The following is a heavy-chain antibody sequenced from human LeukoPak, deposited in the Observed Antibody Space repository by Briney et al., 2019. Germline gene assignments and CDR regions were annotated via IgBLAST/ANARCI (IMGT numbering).Heavy chain of an antibody. J-gene: IGHJ3*02. Sequence: GGSLRLSCEASRIAFSNSIMHWVRQAPGKGLEWVGRSRNKRNGYTTEYGASVKGRFSISRDDSKNSVYLQMNSLKTEDTAVYYCTRSPESGGNVFDIWGQGTMVTVSS. V-gene: IGHV3-72*01. CDR3: TRSPESGGNVFDI. D-gene: IGHD3-16*01. CDR1: RIAFSNSI. CDR2: SRNKRNGYTT.